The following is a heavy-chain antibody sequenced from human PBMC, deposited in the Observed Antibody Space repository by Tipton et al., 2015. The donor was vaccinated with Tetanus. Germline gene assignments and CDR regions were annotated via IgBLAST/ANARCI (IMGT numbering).Heavy chain of an antibody. D-gene: IGHD6-13*01. Sequence: QLVQSGAEVRKPGASVTISCTASGYTFSNYYLHWVRQAPGQGLEWMGMISPSGGSTTYAQKVQGRVTMSRDTSTSTVYLEVSDLRSEDTAVYYCARGNRGSSWYLWGQGTLLTVSS. J-gene: IGHJ4*02. CDR3: ARGNRGSSWYL. V-gene: IGHV1-46*01. CDR1: GYTFSNYY. CDR2: ISPSGGST.